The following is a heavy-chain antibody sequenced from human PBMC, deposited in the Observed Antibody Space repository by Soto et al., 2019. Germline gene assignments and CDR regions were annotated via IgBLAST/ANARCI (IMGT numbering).Heavy chain of an antibody. CDR2: ISAYDGNT. D-gene: IGHD2-2*02. Sequence: ASVKVSCKASGYTFTSYGISWVRQAPGQGLEWMGWISAYDGNTNYAQKLQGRVTMTTDTSTSTAYMELRSLRSDDTAVYYCARELVPAAIAGMDVWGQGTTVTVSS. CDR3: ARELVPAAIAGMDV. V-gene: IGHV1-18*04. J-gene: IGHJ6*02. CDR1: GYTFTSYG.